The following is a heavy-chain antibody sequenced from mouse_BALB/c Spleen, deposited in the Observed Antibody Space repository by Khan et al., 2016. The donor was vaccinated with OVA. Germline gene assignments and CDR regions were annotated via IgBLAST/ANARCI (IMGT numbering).Heavy chain of an antibody. V-gene: IGHV1S136*01. D-gene: IGHD1-1*01. CDR1: GYTFTSYV. CDR2: INPYSDDT. Sequence: VRLQQSGPELVKPGASVKMSCKASGYTFTSYVMHWVKQKPGQGLEWIGYINPYSDDTKYNEKFKGKATLTSDKSSSTAYMELSSLTSEDSAVYYCVRALYYYGSSYEGFAYWGQGTLVTVSA. J-gene: IGHJ3*01. CDR3: VRALYYYGSSYEGFAY.